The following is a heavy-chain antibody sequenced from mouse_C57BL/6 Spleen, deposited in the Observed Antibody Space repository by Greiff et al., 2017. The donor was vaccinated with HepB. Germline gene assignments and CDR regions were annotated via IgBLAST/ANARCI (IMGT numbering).Heavy chain of an antibody. V-gene: IGHV1-82*01. CDR2: IYPGDGDT. D-gene: IGHD2-5*01. CDR1: GYAFSSSW. Sequence: VQLVESGPELVKPGASVKISCKASGYAFSSSWMNWVKQRPGKGLEWIGRIYPGDGDTNYNGKFKGKATLTADKSSSTAYMQLSSLTSEDSAVYFCARYGSYYSNYGAMDYWGQGTSVTVSS. J-gene: IGHJ4*01. CDR3: ARYGSYYSNYGAMDY.